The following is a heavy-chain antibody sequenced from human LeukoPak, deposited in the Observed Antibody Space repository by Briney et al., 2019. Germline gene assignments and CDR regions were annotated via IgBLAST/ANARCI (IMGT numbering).Heavy chain of an antibody. J-gene: IGHJ4*02. V-gene: IGHV3-43*02. CDR3: ARESESSGWYDY. D-gene: IGHD6-19*01. CDR1: GFMFHDYA. Sequence: GGSLALSCAGPGFMFHDYAIHWVRQAAGKGLEWVSLISGDGGSTFYADSVKGRFTISRDNSKNSLYLKMNSLRSDDTALYYCARESESSGWYDYWGQGTLVTVSS. CDR2: ISGDGGST.